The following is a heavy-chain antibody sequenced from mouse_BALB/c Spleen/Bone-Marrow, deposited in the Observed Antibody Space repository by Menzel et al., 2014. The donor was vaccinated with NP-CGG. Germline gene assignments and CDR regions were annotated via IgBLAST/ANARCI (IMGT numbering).Heavy chain of an antibody. J-gene: IGHJ3*01. Sequence: VQLQQSGAELARPGASVKMSCKASGYTFTSYTMHWVKQRPGQGLEWIGYINPSSGYTNYNQKFKDKATLTADKSSSTAYMQLSSLTSEDSAVFFSSVYTDFASFAYWGRGTLVTVSA. V-gene: IGHV1-4*01. CDR3: SVYTDFASFAY. CDR2: INPSSGYT. D-gene: IGHD1-1*01. CDR1: GYTFTSYT.